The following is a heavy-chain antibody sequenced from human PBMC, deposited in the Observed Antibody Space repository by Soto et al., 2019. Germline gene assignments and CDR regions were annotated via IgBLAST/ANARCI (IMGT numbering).Heavy chain of an antibody. CDR1: GGSMSGSY. D-gene: IGHD3-22*01. Sequence: PSETLSLTCTVSGGSMSGSYWSWSRQPAGRRLEWIGRIYTSGTTNYNPSRRSRVTMSGDTSKNQFSLKLSSLTAADTAVYDCARADTAYYYDSTDYEASYYFDYWGQAPLVTV. J-gene: IGHJ4*02. CDR2: IYTSGTT. CDR3: ARADTAYYYDSTDYEASYYFDY. V-gene: IGHV4-4*07.